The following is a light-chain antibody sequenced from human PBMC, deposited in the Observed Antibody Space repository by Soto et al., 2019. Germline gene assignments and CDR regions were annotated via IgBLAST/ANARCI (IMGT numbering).Light chain of an antibody. CDR3: QQFYRYPCT. CDR1: QSVDTC. J-gene: IGKJ1*01. V-gene: IGKV1-5*03. CDR2: KAS. Sequence: DIQMTQSPSTLSASVGDRVTITCRASQSVDTCLAWYQQKPGKAPHLLIYKASSLETGVPSRFSSRREVTEFNLTISSLQPDDFATYYCQQFYRYPCTFGQGTKVEIK.